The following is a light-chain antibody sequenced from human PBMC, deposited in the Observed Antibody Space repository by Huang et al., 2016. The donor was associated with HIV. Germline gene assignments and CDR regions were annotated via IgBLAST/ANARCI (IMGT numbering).Light chain of an antibody. CDR1: QNIDYY. CDR3: HQRNDWPLT. J-gene: IGKJ4*02. Sequence: EIVLTQSPVTLSLSPGDRATLSCRASQNIDYYLAWYQQKPGRPPRLLIYDASKRATDTPVRCSGSGSGTEFTLTISNLQPEDFAVYFCHQRNDWPLTFGGGTKVEI. V-gene: IGKV3-11*01. CDR2: DAS.